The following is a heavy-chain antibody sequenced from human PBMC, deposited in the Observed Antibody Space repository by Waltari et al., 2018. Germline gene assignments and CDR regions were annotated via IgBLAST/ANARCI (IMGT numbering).Heavy chain of an antibody. V-gene: IGHV4-38-2*01. Sequence: QVQLQESGPGLVKPSETLSLTCAVSGYSISSGYYWGWIRQPPGKGLEWIGSIYHSGSTYYNPSLKSRVTISVDTSKNQFSLKLSSVTAADTAVYYCARDIEDIVVVPAAKVSYGMDVWGQGTTVTVSS. J-gene: IGHJ6*02. D-gene: IGHD2-2*01. CDR3: ARDIEDIVVVPAAKVSYGMDV. CDR2: IYHSGST. CDR1: GYSISSGYY.